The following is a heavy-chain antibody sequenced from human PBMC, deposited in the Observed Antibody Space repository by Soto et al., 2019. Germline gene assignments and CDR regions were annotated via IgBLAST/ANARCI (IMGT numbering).Heavy chain of an antibody. D-gene: IGHD3-10*01. CDR1: GFTFSSYG. Sequence: GGSLRLSCAASGFTFSSYGMHWVRQAPGKGLEWVAVIWYDGSNKYYADSVKGRFTISRDNSKNTLYLQMNSLRAEDTAVYHCARGRFGELSGGPIDYWGQGTLVTVSS. CDR3: ARGRFGELSGGPIDY. CDR2: IWYDGSNK. V-gene: IGHV3-33*01. J-gene: IGHJ4*02.